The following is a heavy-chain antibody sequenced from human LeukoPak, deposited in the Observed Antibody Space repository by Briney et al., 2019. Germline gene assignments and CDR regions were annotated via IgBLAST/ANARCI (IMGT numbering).Heavy chain of an antibody. CDR2: IYHSGST. D-gene: IGHD3-10*01. Sequence: SETLSLTCAVSGGSISSGGYSWSWIRQPPGKGLEWIGYIYHSGSTYYNPSLKSRVTISVDRSKNQFSLKLSSVTAADTAVYYCARVPYGSGSYHYFDYWGQGTLVTVSS. J-gene: IGHJ4*02. CDR3: ARVPYGSGSYHYFDY. CDR1: GGSISSGGYS. V-gene: IGHV4-30-2*01.